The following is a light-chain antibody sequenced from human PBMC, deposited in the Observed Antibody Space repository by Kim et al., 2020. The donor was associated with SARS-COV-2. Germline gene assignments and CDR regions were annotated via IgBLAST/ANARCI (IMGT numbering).Light chain of an antibody. V-gene: IGLV4-69*02. CDR2: VNSDGSH. J-gene: IGLJ3*02. CDR3: QTWGTGIWV. Sequence: IAWHQQQPEKGPRFLMKVNSDGSHSKGDGIPDRFSGYSSGAERYLFISGLQSEDEAEYYCQTWGTGIWVFGGGTKVTVL.